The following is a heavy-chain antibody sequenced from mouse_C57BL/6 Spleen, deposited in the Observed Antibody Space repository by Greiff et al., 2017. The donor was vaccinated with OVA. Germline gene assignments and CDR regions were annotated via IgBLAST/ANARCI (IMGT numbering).Heavy chain of an antibody. CDR2: IDPSDSYT. J-gene: IGHJ3*01. CDR3: AREQFAY. V-gene: IGHV1-69*01. Sequence: QVQLQQPGAELVMPGASVKLSCTASGYTFTSYWMHWVKQRPGQGLEWIGEIDPSDSYTNYNQKFKGKSTLTVDKSSSTAYMQLSSLTSEDSAVYYCAREQFAYWGQGTLVTVSA. CDR1: GYTFTSYW.